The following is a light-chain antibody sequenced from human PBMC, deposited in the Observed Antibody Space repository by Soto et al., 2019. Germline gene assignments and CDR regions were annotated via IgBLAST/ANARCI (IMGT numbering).Light chain of an antibody. CDR1: RNIVSF. J-gene: IGKJ3*01. Sequence: DIQMIQSPSSLSASVGDRVTISCRASRNIVSFLNWYHQRPGAAPKRLIYAASTLQTGVTSRFSGRGSGTDFTLTISSLQPEDFGTYYCQQSYSTPRTFGPGTKVEIK. CDR2: AAS. V-gene: IGKV1-39*01. CDR3: QQSYSTPRT.